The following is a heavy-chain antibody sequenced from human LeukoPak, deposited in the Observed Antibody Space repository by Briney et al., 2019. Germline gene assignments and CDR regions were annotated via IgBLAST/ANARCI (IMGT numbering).Heavy chain of an antibody. Sequence: ASVKVSCKASGYTFTDYYMHWVRQAPGQRLEWMGWINPNSGGTDYAQKFQGRVTMTRDTSISTAYMELSRLRSDDTAVYYCARGDDYGAYEHIDWGQGTLVTVSS. CDR1: GYTFTDYY. V-gene: IGHV1-2*02. CDR2: INPNSGGT. J-gene: IGHJ4*02. CDR3: ARGDDYGAYEHID. D-gene: IGHD4-17*01.